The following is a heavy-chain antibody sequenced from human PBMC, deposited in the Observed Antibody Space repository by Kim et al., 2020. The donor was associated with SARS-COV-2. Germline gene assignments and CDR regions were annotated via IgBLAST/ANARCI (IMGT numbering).Heavy chain of an antibody. Sequence: GGSLRLSCAASGFTVSSNYMSWVRQAPGKGLEWVSVIYSGGSTYYADSVKGRFTISRDNSKNTLYLQMNSLRAEDTAVYYCARDSRGDYGDPASDGMDVWGQGTTVTVSS. CDR2: IYSGGST. CDR3: ARDSRGDYGDPASDGMDV. D-gene: IGHD4-17*01. V-gene: IGHV3-66*01. J-gene: IGHJ6*02. CDR1: GFTVSSNY.